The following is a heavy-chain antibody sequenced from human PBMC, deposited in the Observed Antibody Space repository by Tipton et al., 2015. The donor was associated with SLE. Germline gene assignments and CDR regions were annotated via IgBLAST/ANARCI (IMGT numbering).Heavy chain of an antibody. J-gene: IGHJ4*02. CDR2: ISPSGSAT. Sequence: SLRLSCAASGFTFSSYEMNWVRQAPGKGLEWVSYISPSGSATYYGDSVKGRFTISRDNAKNSLYLQMNSLRAEDTAVYYCAKVGRRQWLVNWGQGTLVTVSS. V-gene: IGHV3-48*03. CDR1: GFTFSSYE. D-gene: IGHD6-19*01. CDR3: AKVGRRQWLVN.